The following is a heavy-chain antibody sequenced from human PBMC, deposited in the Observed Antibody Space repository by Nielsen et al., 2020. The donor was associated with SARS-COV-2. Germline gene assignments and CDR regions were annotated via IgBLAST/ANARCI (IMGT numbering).Heavy chain of an antibody. CDR3: ARGGYSYLYFDD. CDR1: GGSIRSHY. CDR2: FYYSGST. J-gene: IGHJ4*02. D-gene: IGHD5-18*01. Sequence: GSLRLSCTASGGSIRSHYWSWIRKSPGKALEWIGYFYYSGSTDYNPSLKSRVSISKDTSKNQFSLKLNSVTAADTAVYYCARGGYSYLYFDDWGQGTQVIVSS. V-gene: IGHV4-59*11.